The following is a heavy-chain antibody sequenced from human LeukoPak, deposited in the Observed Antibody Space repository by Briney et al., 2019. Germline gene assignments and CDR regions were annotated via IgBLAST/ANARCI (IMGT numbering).Heavy chain of an antibody. CDR3: AKLVGSSPLDY. CDR2: ISNNGGDT. D-gene: IGHD2-8*02. V-gene: IGHV3-23*01. J-gene: IGHJ4*02. Sequence: GGSLRLSCAASEFTFSYYAMSWVRQAPGKGLEWVSAISNNGGDTYYADSVKGRFTISRDNSKSTLYLQMNSLSPEDTAVYHCAKLVGSSPLDYWGQGTLVTVSS. CDR1: EFTFSYYA.